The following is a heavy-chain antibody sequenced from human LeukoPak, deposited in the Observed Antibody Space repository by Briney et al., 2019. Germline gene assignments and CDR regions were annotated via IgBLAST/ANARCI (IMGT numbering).Heavy chain of an antibody. Sequence: ASVKVSCKASGYTFSDYYIHWVRQAPGQGLEWMAWINPKSGVTKYAEKFQGRVTMTRDTSISTAYMEMSSLRNDDTAVYYCAREYSSTSSYLDYWGQGTLVTVSS. CDR2: INPKSGVT. J-gene: IGHJ4*02. D-gene: IGHD6-13*01. CDR1: GYTFSDYY. V-gene: IGHV1-2*02. CDR3: AREYSSTSSYLDY.